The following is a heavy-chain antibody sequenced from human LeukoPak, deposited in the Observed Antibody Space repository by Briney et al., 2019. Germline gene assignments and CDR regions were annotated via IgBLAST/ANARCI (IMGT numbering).Heavy chain of an antibody. J-gene: IGHJ5*02. D-gene: IGHD3-10*01. CDR1: GYSISSGYF. Sequence: SETLSLTCTVSGYSISSGYFWGWIRQPPGKGLEWIGYIYYSGSTNYNPSLKSRVTISVDTSKNQFSLKLSSVTAADTAVYYCARDSSEGLWFGESRNNWFDPWGQGTLVTVSS. CDR3: ARDSSEGLWFGESRNNWFDP. V-gene: IGHV4-61*01. CDR2: IYYSGST.